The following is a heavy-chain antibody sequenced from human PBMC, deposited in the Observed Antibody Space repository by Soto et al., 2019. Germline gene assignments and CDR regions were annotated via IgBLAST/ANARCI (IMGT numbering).Heavy chain of an antibody. J-gene: IGHJ3*02. Sequence: QVQLVQSGAEVKKPGSSVKVSCKASGGTFSSYTISWVRQAPGQGLEWMGRIIPILGIANYAQKFQGRVTITADKSTSTAYMELSSLRSEDTAVYYCARDYDFWSGYSLVNPNDAFDIWGQGTMVTVSS. CDR3: ARDYDFWSGYSLVNPNDAFDI. D-gene: IGHD3-3*01. V-gene: IGHV1-69*08. CDR1: GGTFSSYT. CDR2: IIPILGIA.